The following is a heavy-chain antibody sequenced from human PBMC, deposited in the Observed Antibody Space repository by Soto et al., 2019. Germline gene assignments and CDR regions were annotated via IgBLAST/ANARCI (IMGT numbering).Heavy chain of an antibody. V-gene: IGHV1-69*12. J-gene: IGHJ3*02. CDR1: GGTFSSYA. Sequence: QVQLVQSGAEVKKPGSSVKVSCKASGGTFSSYAISWVRQAPGQGLEWMGGIIPIFGTANYAQKFQGRVTITAXXSXSXXYMELSSLRSEDTAVYYCAKSRGIVVVATADAFDIWGQGTMVTVSS. CDR2: IIPIFGTA. D-gene: IGHD3-22*01. CDR3: AKSRGIVVVATADAFDI.